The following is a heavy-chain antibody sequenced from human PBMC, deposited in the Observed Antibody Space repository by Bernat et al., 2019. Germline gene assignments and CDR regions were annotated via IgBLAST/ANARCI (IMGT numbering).Heavy chain of an antibody. CDR3: ARERYSGSYYEKDDAFDI. Sequence: QVQLVESGGGVVQPGRSLRLSCAASGFTFSSYAMHWVRQAPGKGLEWVAVISYDGSNKYYADSVKGRFTISRDNSKNTLYLQMNSLRAEETAVYYCARERYSGSYYEKDDAFDIWGQGKMVTVSS. J-gene: IGHJ3*02. CDR2: ISYDGSNK. D-gene: IGHD1-26*01. CDR1: GFTFSSYA. V-gene: IGHV3-30-3*01.